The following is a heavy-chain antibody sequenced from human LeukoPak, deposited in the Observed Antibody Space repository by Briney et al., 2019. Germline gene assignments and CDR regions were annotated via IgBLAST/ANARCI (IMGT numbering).Heavy chain of an antibody. CDR3: ARDRGPMVRGVLFSPHNYFDP. CDR2: ISAYNGNT. CDR1: GHTFTNYG. D-gene: IGHD3-10*01. V-gene: IGHV1-18*01. Sequence: GASVKVSCKTSGHTFTNYGFTWVRQAPGQGLEWMGWISAYNGNTNYAQNLQGRVTMTTDTSTSTAYMALRSLRSDDTAMYYCARDRGPMVRGVLFSPHNYFDPWGQGTLVTVSS. J-gene: IGHJ5*02.